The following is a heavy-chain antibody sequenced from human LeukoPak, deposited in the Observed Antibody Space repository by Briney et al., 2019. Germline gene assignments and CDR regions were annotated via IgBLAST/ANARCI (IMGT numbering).Heavy chain of an antibody. CDR1: GYTFTGYY. CDR2: INPNTGDT. D-gene: IGHD2-15*01. V-gene: IGHV1-2*02. CDR3: ARDERFCNGDNHYPDLGY. J-gene: IGHJ4*02. Sequence: ASVKVSCKASGYTFTGYYLFWERQAPGQGLEWMGWINPNTGDTRYGQKFQGRVTLTRDTSIRTTYMELSSLRSDDTAVYYCARDERFCNGDNHYPDLGYWGQGTLVTVSS.